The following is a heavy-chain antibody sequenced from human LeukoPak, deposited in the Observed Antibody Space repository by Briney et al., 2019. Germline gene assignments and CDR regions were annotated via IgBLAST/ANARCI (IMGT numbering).Heavy chain of an antibody. CDR3: ARISGVALSGAMADYYHMDV. Sequence: PSETLSLTCTVSGVSVGSGTYYWTWIRQHPEKGLDWIGYITYSGNSYYNPSLQSRVTISADTSRNQFSLKVNSVTAADTAMYYCARISGVALSGAMADYYHMDVWGKGTTVTVSS. CDR2: ITYSGNS. J-gene: IGHJ6*03. D-gene: IGHD3-3*01. CDR1: GVSVGSGTYY. V-gene: IGHV4-31*03.